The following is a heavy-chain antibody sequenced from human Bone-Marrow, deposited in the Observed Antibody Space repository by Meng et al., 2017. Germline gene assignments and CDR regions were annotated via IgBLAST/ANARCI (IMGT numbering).Heavy chain of an antibody. Sequence: GESLKISCAASGFTFSSYAMHWVRQAPGKGLEWVAVISYDGSNKYYADSVKGRFTISRDNAKNSLYLQMNSLRAEDTAVYYCARIWAVAGTWVQFDYWGQGTLVTVSS. D-gene: IGHD6-19*01. CDR2: ISYDGSNK. V-gene: IGHV3-30*07. J-gene: IGHJ4*02. CDR1: GFTFSSYA. CDR3: ARIWAVAGTWVQFDY.